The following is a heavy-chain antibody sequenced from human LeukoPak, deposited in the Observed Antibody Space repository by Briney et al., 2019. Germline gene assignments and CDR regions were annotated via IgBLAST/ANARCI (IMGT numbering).Heavy chain of an antibody. V-gene: IGHV1-18*01. J-gene: IGHJ3*01. Sequence: GASVKVSCKTSGYIFTTYGMSWVRQAPGQRLEWMGWVSAYTGQTHFAPKFQGRLTVTTDKSTTTGYMELRSLKFDDTAVYYCARDGCEVPRGDPLDFWGQGTMVTVSS. D-gene: IGHD1-1*01. CDR2: VSAYTGQT. CDR1: GYIFTTYG. CDR3: ARDGCEVPRGDPLDF.